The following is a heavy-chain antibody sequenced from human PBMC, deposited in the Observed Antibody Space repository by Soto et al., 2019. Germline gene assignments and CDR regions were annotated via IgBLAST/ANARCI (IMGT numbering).Heavy chain of an antibody. CDR1: GFTFSSYA. CDR2: ISSSSSYI. J-gene: IGHJ4*02. V-gene: IGHV3-21*06. CDR3: ARDTGSYYRLDY. D-gene: IGHD1-26*01. Sequence: PGGSLRLSCAASGFTFSSYAMSWVRQAPGKGLEWVSSISSSSSYIYYADSVKGRFTISRDNAKNSLYLQVNSLRAEDTAVYYCARDTGSYYRLDYWGQGTLVTVSS.